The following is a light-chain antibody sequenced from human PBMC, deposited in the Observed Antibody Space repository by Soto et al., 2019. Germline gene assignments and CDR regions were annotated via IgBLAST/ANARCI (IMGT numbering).Light chain of an antibody. Sequence: QSALTQPASVSGSPGQSITISCTGTNSDVGNYNLVSWYQQHPGKAPKLMMYEVTKRPSGVSNRFSGSKSGNTASLTISGLQAEDEADYYCCSYAGSATWVFGGGTPLTVL. CDR1: NSDVGNYNL. J-gene: IGLJ3*02. CDR3: CSYAGSATWV. CDR2: EVT. V-gene: IGLV2-23*02.